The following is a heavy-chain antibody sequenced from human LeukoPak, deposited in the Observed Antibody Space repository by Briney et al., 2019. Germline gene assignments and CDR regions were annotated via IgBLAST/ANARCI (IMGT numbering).Heavy chain of an antibody. J-gene: IGHJ4*02. CDR2: IHYSGST. V-gene: IGHV4-34*01. CDR1: GGSFSGYY. CDR3: ARDRVEQPYYFDY. D-gene: IGHD1/OR15-1a*01. Sequence: SETLSLTCAVYGGSFSGYYWGWIRQPPGKGLEWIGTIHYSGSTNYNPSLKSRVTISVDTSKNQFSLKLTSVTAADTAVYYCARDRVEQPYYFDYWDQGTLVTVSS.